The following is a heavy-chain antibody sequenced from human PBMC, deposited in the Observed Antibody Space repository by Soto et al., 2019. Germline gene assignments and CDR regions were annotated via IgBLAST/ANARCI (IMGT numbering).Heavy chain of an antibody. CDR3: AKDVDDSSGYYYVGLYYFDY. J-gene: IGHJ4*02. V-gene: IGHV3-30*18. CDR2: ISYDGSNK. CDR1: GFTFSSYG. Sequence: QVQLVESGVGVVQPGRSLRLSCAASGFTFSSYGMHWVRQAPGKGLEWVAVISYDGSNKYYADSVKGRFTISRDNSKNTLYLQMNSLRAEDTAVYYCAKDVDDSSGYYYVGLYYFDYWGQGTLVTVSS. D-gene: IGHD3-22*01.